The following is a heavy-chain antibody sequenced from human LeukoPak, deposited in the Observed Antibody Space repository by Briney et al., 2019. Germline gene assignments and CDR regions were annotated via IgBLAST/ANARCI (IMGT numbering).Heavy chain of an antibody. Sequence: GGSLRLSCAASGFTFNDYYMSWIRQAPGKGLEWVSAISGSGGSTYYADSVKGRFTISRDNSKNTLYLQMNSLRAEDTAVYYCAKDSYQDTAMWFFDYWGQGTLVTVSS. V-gene: IGHV3-23*01. D-gene: IGHD5-18*01. J-gene: IGHJ4*02. CDR2: ISGSGGST. CDR3: AKDSYQDTAMWFFDY. CDR1: GFTFNDYY.